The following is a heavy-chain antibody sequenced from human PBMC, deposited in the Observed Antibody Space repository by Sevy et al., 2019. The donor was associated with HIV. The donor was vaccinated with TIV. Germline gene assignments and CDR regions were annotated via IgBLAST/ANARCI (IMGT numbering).Heavy chain of an antibody. CDR2: MYRSGST. D-gene: IGHD6-19*01. Sequence: SETLSLTCAVSGGSISSSNWWSWVREPPGKGLEWIGEMYRSGSTNYNQSLKSRVTISVDKSKNQFSLKLSSVTAADTAVYYCARAGIAVAGRENYFDYWGQGTLVTVSS. CDR3: ARAGIAVAGRENYFDY. CDR1: GGSISSSNW. V-gene: IGHV4-4*02. J-gene: IGHJ4*02.